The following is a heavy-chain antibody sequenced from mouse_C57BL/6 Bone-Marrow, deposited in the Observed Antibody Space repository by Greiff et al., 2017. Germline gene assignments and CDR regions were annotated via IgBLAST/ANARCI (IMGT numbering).Heavy chain of an antibody. Sequence: EVQLQQSGPELVKPGASVKISCKASGYSFTGYYMNWVKQSPEKSLEWIGEINPSTGGTTYNQKFQAKATLTVDKSSSTAYMQLKSLTYEDSAVYYCASGLPYAMDYWGQGTSVTVSS. CDR3: ASGLPYAMDY. J-gene: IGHJ4*01. CDR1: GYSFTGYY. D-gene: IGHD5-5*01. V-gene: IGHV1-42*01. CDR2: INPSTGGT.